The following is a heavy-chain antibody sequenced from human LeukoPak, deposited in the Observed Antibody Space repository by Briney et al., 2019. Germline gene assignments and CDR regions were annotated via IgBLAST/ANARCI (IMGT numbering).Heavy chain of an antibody. V-gene: IGHV4-4*07. CDR3: ARDRILWFGEQFDP. D-gene: IGHD3-10*01. CDR2: IYTSGST. Sequence: SETLSLTCTVSGGSISSYYWSWLRQPAGKGLEWIGRIYTSGSTNYNPSLKSRVTISVDTSKNQFSLKLSSVTAADTAVYYCARDRILWFGEQFDPWGQGTLVTVSS. CDR1: GGSISSYY. J-gene: IGHJ5*02.